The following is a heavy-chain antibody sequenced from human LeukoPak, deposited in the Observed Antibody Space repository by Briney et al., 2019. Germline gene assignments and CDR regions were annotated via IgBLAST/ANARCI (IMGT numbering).Heavy chain of an antibody. V-gene: IGHV3-48*03. D-gene: IGHD6-13*01. Sequence: GGSLRLSCAASGFTFSSYEMNWVRQAPGKGLEWVSYISSRGSTIYYADSVKGRFTISRDNAKNSLYLQMNSLRAEDTAAYYCARFYSSSWTTNWFDPWGQGTLVTVSS. J-gene: IGHJ5*02. CDR1: GFTFSSYE. CDR3: ARFYSSSWTTNWFDP. CDR2: ISSRGSTI.